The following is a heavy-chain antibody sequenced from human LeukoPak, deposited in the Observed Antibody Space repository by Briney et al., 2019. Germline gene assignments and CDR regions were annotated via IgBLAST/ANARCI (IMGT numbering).Heavy chain of an antibody. Sequence: GESLKISCEASGYRFTNYWMAWVRQMPGKGLEWMGIIGESETRYNPSFQGQVTMSSDKSINTAFLQWSSLKASDTAMYYCARLSSDGYYFSNYWGQGTLVTVSS. CDR1: GYRFTNYW. CDR3: ARLSSDGYYFSNY. V-gene: IGHV5-51*01. J-gene: IGHJ4*02. CDR2: IGESET. D-gene: IGHD5-24*01.